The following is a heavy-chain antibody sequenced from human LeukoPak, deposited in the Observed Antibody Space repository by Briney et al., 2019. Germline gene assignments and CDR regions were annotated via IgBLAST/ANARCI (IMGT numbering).Heavy chain of an antibody. D-gene: IGHD6-13*01. Sequence: GGSLRLSCAASGFTFSSYAMSWVRQAPGKGLEWVSAISGSGGSRYYVDSVKGRFTISRDNSKNTLYLQMNSLRAEDTAVCFCAKEAAAGARARYFDYWGQGTLVTVSS. V-gene: IGHV3-23*01. CDR3: AKEAAAGARARYFDY. CDR1: GFTFSSYA. J-gene: IGHJ4*02. CDR2: ISGSGGSR.